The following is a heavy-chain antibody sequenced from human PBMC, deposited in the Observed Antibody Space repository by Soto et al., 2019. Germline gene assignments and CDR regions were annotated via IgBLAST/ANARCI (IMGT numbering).Heavy chain of an antibody. CDR1: GLTLINYA. CDR3: ARKVLGSTSRPDWWYFDP. CDR2: ISGGGVRA. Sequence: EVQLLESGGGLVQPGGSLRLSCVGSGLTLINYAMNWVRQTPGKGLEWVSTISGGGVRAFDADTVKGRFTIASDNSKNTVNLQMNSLRADDTAVYYCARKVLGSTSRPDWWYFDPWGRGTLVTVSS. V-gene: IGHV3-23*01. J-gene: IGHJ2*01. D-gene: IGHD2-2*01.